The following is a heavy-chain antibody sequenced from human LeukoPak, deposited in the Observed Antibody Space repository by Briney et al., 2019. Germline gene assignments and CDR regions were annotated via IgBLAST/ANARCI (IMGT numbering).Heavy chain of an antibody. D-gene: IGHD1-26*01. V-gene: IGHV3-48*01. CDR2: ITGSSSAM. J-gene: IGHJ4*02. Sequence: RGSLRLSCAASGFTFSSSNMHWVRQAPGKGLEWVSYITGSSSAMYYADSVKGRFTISRDNAKDSLFLQMNSLRAEDTAVYYCASVLVGGTTNYWGRGTQVSVSS. CDR3: ASVLVGGTTNY. CDR1: GFTFSSSN.